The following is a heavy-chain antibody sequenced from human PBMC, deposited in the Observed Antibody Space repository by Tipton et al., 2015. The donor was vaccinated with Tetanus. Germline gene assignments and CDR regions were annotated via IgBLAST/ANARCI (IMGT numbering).Heavy chain of an antibody. Sequence: TLSLTCAVHGTSLSGYYWSWIRQAPGKGLEWIGENNHNGNSYYNPSLKSRVTISLDTPTSQFSLRLTSVTAADTAVYYCTRGGISGDYYSDYWGQGTLVTVSS. V-gene: IGHV4-34*01. J-gene: IGHJ4*02. CDR3: TRGGISGDYYSDY. CDR2: NNHNGNS. CDR1: GTSLSGYY. D-gene: IGHD1-14*01.